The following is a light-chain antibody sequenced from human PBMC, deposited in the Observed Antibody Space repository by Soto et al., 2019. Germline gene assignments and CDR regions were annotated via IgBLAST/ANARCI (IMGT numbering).Light chain of an antibody. Sequence: SVLTQPPSASGSPGQSVTISCTGTSSDVGGYNFVSWYQKYPGKATKLMIYEVSKRPSGVPDRFSGSKPGNTASLTVSGLQAEDEADYYCSSYAGSDNYVFGTGTKVTVL. J-gene: IGLJ1*01. CDR2: EVS. CDR3: SSYAGSDNYV. CDR1: SSDVGGYNF. V-gene: IGLV2-8*01.